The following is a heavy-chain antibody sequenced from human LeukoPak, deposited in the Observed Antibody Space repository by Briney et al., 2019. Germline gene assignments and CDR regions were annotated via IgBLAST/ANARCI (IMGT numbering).Heavy chain of an antibody. CDR2: ISYDGSNK. CDR3: ARDREDIVVVPAAMLRFDAFDI. J-gene: IGHJ3*02. D-gene: IGHD2-2*01. CDR1: GFTFSSYV. Sequence: GGSLRLSCAASGFTFSSYVMHWVRQAPGKGLEWVAVISYDGSNKYYADSVKGRFTISRDNSKNTLYLQMNSLRAEDTAVYYCARDREDIVVVPAAMLRFDAFDIWGQGTMVTVSS. V-gene: IGHV3-30*04.